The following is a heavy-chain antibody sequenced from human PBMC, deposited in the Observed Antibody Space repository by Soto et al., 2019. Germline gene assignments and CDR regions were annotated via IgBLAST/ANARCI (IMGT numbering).Heavy chain of an antibody. CDR3: ARHRTGSRGVDL. D-gene: IGHD1-1*01. CDR1: GGSLSGYY. J-gene: IGHJ5*02. CDR2: TNDSGST. V-gene: IGHV4-34*01. Sequence: QVQLQQWGAGLLKPSETLSRICGVYGGSLSGYYWIWIHQSPGRGLEWIGETNDSGSTKYSPSLKSRVTISIDTSKNQFSLRLNSVTAADTAVYYCARHRTGSRGVDLWGQGMLVTVSS.